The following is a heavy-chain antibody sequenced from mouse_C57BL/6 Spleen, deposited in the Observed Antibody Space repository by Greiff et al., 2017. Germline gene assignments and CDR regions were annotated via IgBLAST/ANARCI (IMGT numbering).Heavy chain of an antibody. CDR1: GYTFTNYW. J-gene: IGHJ4*01. CDR2: IYPGGGST. CDR3: ARYRDRYAMDY. D-gene: IGHD3-3*01. V-gene: IGHV1-63*01. Sequence: VQLQQSGAELVRPGTSVKMSCKASGYTFTNYWIGWAKQRPGHGLEWIGDIYPGGGSTNYNEKFKGKATLTADKSSSTAYMQFSSLTSEDSAIYYCARYRDRYAMDYWGQGTSVTVSS.